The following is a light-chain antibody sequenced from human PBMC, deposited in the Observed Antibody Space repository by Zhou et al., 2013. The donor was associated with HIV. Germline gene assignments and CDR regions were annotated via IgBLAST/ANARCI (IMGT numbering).Light chain of an antibody. CDR2: DTS. V-gene: IGKV3-11*01. J-gene: IGKJ4*01. CDR3: QQLNSYPLT. Sequence: EIVLTQSPATLSLSPGERATLSCRASQSLSNYLAWYQQKPGQAPRLLIYDTSNRATGIPARFSGSGSGTDFTLTISSLEPEDFATYSCQQLNSYPLTFGGGTKVEIK. CDR1: QSLSNY.